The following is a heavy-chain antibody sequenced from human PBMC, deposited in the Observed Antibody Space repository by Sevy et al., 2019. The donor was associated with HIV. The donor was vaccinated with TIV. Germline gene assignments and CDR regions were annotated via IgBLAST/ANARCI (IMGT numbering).Heavy chain of an antibody. J-gene: IGHJ4*02. Sequence: GWSLRLSCAASGFMFNSYSMNWVRQAPGTGLEWVSYINSGGGAISYADSVKGRFTISRDNAKNSVYLQMNNLRAEDTAVYYCVRTVSGTFRYDDYWGQGTLVTVSS. CDR2: INSGGGAI. CDR1: GFMFNSYS. V-gene: IGHV3-48*01. D-gene: IGHD3-16*02. CDR3: VRTVSGTFRYDDY.